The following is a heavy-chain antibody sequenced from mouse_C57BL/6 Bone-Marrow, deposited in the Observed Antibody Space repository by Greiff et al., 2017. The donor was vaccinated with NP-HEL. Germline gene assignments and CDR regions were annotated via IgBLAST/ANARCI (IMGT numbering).Heavy chain of an antibody. Sequence: QVQLQQSGAELVRPGASVTLSCKASGYTFTDYEMHWVKQTPVHGLEWIGAIDPETGGTAYNQKFKGKAILTADKSSSTAYMELRSLTSEDSAVYYCTRERIYYGSSYFDYWGQGTTLTVSS. CDR1: GYTFTDYE. CDR2: IDPETGGT. J-gene: IGHJ2*01. CDR3: TRERIYYGSSYFDY. D-gene: IGHD1-1*01. V-gene: IGHV1-15*01.